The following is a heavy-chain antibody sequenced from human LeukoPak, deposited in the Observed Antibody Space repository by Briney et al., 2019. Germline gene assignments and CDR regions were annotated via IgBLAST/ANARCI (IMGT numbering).Heavy chain of an antibody. CDR1: GGPISSSY. V-gene: IGHV4-59*08. J-gene: IGHJ4*02. CDR2: IYYSGNT. D-gene: IGHD1-7*01. Sequence: SETLSLTCTVSGGPISSSYWSWIRQPPGKGLEWIGFIYYSGNTNYNPSLKSRVIISVDTSKNQFSLKLSSVTAADTAVYYCARSGFGLELRGFDYWGQGTLVTVSS. CDR3: ARSGFGLELRGFDY.